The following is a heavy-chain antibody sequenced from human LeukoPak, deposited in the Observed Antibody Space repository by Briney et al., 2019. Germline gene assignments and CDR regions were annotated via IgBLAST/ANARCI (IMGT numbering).Heavy chain of an antibody. CDR2: MNPNSGNT. D-gene: IGHD2-15*01. CDR1: GGTFSSYA. Sequence: ASVTVSCKASGGTFSSYAISWVRQATGQGLEGMGWMNPNSGNTGYAQKFQGRVTMTRNTSISTAYMDLSSLRSEDTAVYYCARAGGYCGRISCPYYFDYWGQGSLVAVSS. V-gene: IGHV1-8*02. CDR3: ARAGGYCGRISCPYYFDY. J-gene: IGHJ4*02.